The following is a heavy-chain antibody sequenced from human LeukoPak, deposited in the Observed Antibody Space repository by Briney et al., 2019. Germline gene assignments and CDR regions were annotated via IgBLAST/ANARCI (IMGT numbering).Heavy chain of an antibody. D-gene: IGHD1-1*01. V-gene: IGHV3-74*01. J-gene: IGHJ6*02. Sequence: GGSLRLSCAASGFTFNNYWIHWVHQVPGKGLVWVSRINNDGSSASYVDSVKGRFTISRDNAKNTLFLQMNSLRAEDTAVYYCARRGTGHGMDVWGQGTTVTVSS. CDR2: INNDGSSA. CDR3: ARRGTGHGMDV. CDR1: GFTFNNYW.